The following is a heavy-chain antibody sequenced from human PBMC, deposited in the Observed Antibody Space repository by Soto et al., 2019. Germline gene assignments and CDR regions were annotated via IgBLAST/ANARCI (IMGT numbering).Heavy chain of an antibody. Sequence: HPGGSLRLSCAASGFTFDDYAMHWVRQAPGKGLEWVSGISGNGGNIVYADSVKGRFTISRDNAKDSLYLQMNRLRPEDTALYYCARDGADCRSNSASCYGGFGDWFDPWGQGTLVTVSS. V-gene: IGHV3-9*01. CDR2: ISGNGGNI. J-gene: IGHJ5*02. CDR1: GFTFDDYA. CDR3: ARDGADCRSNSASCYGGFGDWFDP. D-gene: IGHD2-15*01.